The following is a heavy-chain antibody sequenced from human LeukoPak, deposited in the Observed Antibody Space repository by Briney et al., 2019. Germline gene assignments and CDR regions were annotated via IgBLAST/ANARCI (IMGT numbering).Heavy chain of an antibody. J-gene: IGHJ5*02. CDR1: GGTFNNSA. CDR2: IMPLFGTA. Sequence: SVKVSCKTSGGTFNNSAISWVRQAPGQGLEWLGGIMPLFGTAGYAQKFQGRVTITKDESTRTVYLELTSLTSDDTTVYYCARDVHGDYGSGWFDPWGQGTLVSVSS. V-gene: IGHV1-69*05. D-gene: IGHD4-17*01. CDR3: ARDVHGDYGSGWFDP.